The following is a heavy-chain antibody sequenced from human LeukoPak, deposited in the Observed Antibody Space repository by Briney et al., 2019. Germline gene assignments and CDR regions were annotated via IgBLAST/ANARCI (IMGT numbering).Heavy chain of an antibody. CDR3: ARGPSSGWYYVDY. J-gene: IGHJ4*02. V-gene: IGHV3-48*03. D-gene: IGHD6-19*01. CDR1: GFTFSSYE. CDR2: ISSSGGTI. Sequence: GGSLRLSCAASGFTFSSYEMNWVRQAPGKGLEWVSYISSSGGTIYYADSVKGRFTISRDNAKNSLYLQMNSLRAEDTAVYYCARGPSSGWYYVDYWGQGTLVTVSS.